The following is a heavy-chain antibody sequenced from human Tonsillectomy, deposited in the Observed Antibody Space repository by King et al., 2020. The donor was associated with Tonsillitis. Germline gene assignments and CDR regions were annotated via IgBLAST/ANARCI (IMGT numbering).Heavy chain of an antibody. Sequence: QLVQYGAEVKKPGASVKVSCKASGYTFTSYYMHWVRQAPGQGLEWMGIINPSGGSTSYAQKFQGRVTMTRDTSTSTVYMELSSLRSEDTAVYYCARGVTGIAAAGIYYYYYMDVWGKGTTVTVSS. CDR2: INPSGGST. V-gene: IGHV1-46*03. CDR1: GYTFTSYY. J-gene: IGHJ6*03. D-gene: IGHD6-13*01. CDR3: ARGVTGIAAAGIYYYYYMDV.